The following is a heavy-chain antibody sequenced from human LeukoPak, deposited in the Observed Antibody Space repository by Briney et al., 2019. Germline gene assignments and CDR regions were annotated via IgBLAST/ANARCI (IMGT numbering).Heavy chain of an antibody. D-gene: IGHD5-24*01. J-gene: IGHJ4*02. CDR2: ISDDGGHT. V-gene: IGHV3-74*01. CDR1: GFSFSTSW. CDR3: ARVTGGYNLVDY. Sequence: PGGSLRLSCAASGFSFSTSWMHWVRQAPGKGLVWVSRISDDGGHTFHADSVKGRFAMSRDNSKNTLYLQMNSLRAEDTGVYYCARVTGGYNLVDYWGQGTLVTVSS.